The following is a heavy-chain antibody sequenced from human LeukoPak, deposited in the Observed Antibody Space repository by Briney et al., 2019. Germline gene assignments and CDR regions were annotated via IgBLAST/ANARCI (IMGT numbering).Heavy chain of an antibody. CDR2: TYYRSKWYN. D-gene: IGHD3-9*01. J-gene: IGHJ6*02. CDR1: GDSVSSNSAA. CDR3: ARDGSDYDILTGLYYYYGMDV. Sequence: SQTLSLTCAISGDSVSSNSAAWNWIRQSPSRGLEWLGKTYYRSKWYNDYAVSVKSRITINPDTSKNQFSLQLNSATPEDTAVYYCARDGSDYDILTGLYYYYGMDVWGQGTTVTVSS. V-gene: IGHV6-1*01.